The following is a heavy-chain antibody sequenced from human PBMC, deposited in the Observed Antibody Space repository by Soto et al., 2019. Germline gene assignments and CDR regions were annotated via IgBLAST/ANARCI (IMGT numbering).Heavy chain of an antibody. V-gene: IGHV4-4*07. J-gene: IGHJ4*02. Sequence: QVQLQESGPGLVKPSETLSLTCTVSGGSINTYYWSWIRQPAGKGLEWIGRIYTSGSTNYNPSLKSRVTMSVDTSKNQFSLKLSSVTAADTALYYCAKDRLLYDSSGQFDYWGQGTLVTVSA. D-gene: IGHD3-22*01. CDR3: AKDRLLYDSSGQFDY. CDR2: IYTSGST. CDR1: GGSINTYY.